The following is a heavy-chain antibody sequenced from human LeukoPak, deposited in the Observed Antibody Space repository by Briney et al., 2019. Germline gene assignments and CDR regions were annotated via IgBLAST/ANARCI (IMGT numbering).Heavy chain of an antibody. CDR1: GGSISSYY. CDR2: IYYSGST. V-gene: IGHV4-59*01. D-gene: IGHD1-26*01. CDR3: ARGGELLLL. Sequence: SETLSLTCTVSGGSISSYYWSWIRQPPGKGLEWIGYIYYSGSTNYNPSLKSRVTISVDTSKNQFSLKLSSVTAADTAVYYCARGGELLLLWGQGTLVTVSS. J-gene: IGHJ4*02.